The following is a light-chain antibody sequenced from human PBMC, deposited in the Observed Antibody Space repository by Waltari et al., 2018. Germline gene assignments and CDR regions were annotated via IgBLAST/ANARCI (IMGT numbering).Light chain of an antibody. CDR3: NSYTTGRTMTVI. J-gene: IGLJ2*01. V-gene: IGLV2-14*03. CDR1: SSDIGDYNF. Sequence: SVLTQPASVSGSPGQSITISCTGTSSDIGDYNFVSWYQQHPGKAPKLIIYDVRNRPSGVSNRFSGSWSGNTASLTISGLQAEDEADYYCNSYTTGRTMTVIFGGGTKLTVL. CDR2: DVR.